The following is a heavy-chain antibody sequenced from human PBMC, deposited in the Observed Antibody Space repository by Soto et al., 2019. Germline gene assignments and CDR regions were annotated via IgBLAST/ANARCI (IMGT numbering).Heavy chain of an antibody. CDR2: IYYSGST. Sequence: LSLPCTVSSGSISSGGYYWSWIRQHPGKGLEWIGYIYYSGSTYYNPSLKSRVTISVDTSKNQFSLKLSSVTAADTAVYYCATNLLVQSDAFDIWGQGTMVTVSS. CDR3: ATNLLVQSDAFDI. J-gene: IGHJ3*02. CDR1: SGSISSGGYY. V-gene: IGHV4-31*03.